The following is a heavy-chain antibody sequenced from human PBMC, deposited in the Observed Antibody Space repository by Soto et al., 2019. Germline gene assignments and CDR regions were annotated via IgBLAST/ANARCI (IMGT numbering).Heavy chain of an antibody. Sequence: EVLLVESGGGLIQPGGSLRLSCAASGLTVSSNYMGWVRQAPGKGLEWVSLLHMDGATRHYGDSAKGRFTISRDNSKNTLYLQMTSLRAEDTAVYYCARDMGVTGYYHYFDNWGLGTLVTVSS. CDR1: GLTVSSNY. CDR3: ARDMGVTGYYHYFDN. CDR2: LHMDGAT. V-gene: IGHV3-53*01. D-gene: IGHD3-9*01. J-gene: IGHJ4*02.